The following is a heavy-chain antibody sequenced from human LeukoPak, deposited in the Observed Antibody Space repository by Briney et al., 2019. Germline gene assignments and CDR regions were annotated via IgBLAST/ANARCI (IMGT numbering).Heavy chain of an antibody. J-gene: IGHJ4*02. CDR2: IKSKTDGGTT. D-gene: IGHD2-2*01. CDR3: ARIVPAAHYFDY. Sequence: PGGSLRLSCAASGFTFSDAWMSWVRQAPGKGLEWVGRIKSKTDGGTTDYAAPVKGRFAISRDDSKNTLYLQMNSLKTEDTAVYYCARIVPAAHYFDYWGQGTLVTVSS. CDR1: GFTFSDAW. V-gene: IGHV3-15*01.